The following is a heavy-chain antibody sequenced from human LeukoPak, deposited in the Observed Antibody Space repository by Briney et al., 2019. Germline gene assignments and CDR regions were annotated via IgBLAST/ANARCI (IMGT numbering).Heavy chain of an antibody. J-gene: IGHJ4*02. CDR1: GGSISSGGYS. D-gene: IGHD1-26*01. CDR2: IYLSGTT. Sequence: PSETLSLTCAISGGSISSGGYSWNWIRQPPGKGLQWIGYIYLSGTTYYNPSLKSRVITSVDRSKNQFSLKLSSVTAADTAVYYCARGRGWESGLFDSWGQGTLVTVSS. V-gene: IGHV4-30-2*01. CDR3: ARGRGWESGLFDS.